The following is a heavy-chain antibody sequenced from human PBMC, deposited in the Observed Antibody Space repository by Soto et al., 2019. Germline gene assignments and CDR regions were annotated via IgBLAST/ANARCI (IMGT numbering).Heavy chain of an antibody. J-gene: IGHJ5*02. CDR1: GGSISSYY. Sequence: SETLSLTCTVSGGSISSYYWSWIRQSPGKGLECIGYIYYTGSTNYNPSLKSRVTISIDTSKNQFSLKLSSVTAADTAVYYCASLTWGSGSGSYYWFDPWGQGTLVTVS. V-gene: IGHV4-59*08. D-gene: IGHD3-10*01. CDR2: IYYTGST. CDR3: ASLTWGSGSGSYYWFDP.